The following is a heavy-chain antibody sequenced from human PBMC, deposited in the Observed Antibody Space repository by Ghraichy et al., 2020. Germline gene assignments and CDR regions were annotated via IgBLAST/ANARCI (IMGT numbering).Heavy chain of an antibody. Sequence: GGSLRLSCAASGFTVSSNYMSWVRQAPGKGLEWVSVIYTGGGTYYADSVKGRFTISRDNSKNTLYLQMNSLRAEDTAVYYCARGATGRAFDYWGQGTLVTVSS. V-gene: IGHV3-53*01. CDR1: GFTVSSNY. D-gene: IGHD5-12*01. CDR2: IYTGGGT. J-gene: IGHJ4*02. CDR3: ARGATGRAFDY.